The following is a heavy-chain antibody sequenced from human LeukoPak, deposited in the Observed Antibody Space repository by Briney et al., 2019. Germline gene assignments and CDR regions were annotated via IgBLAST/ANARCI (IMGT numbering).Heavy chain of an antibody. CDR1: GFTFSSYE. CDR3: AKVANYYYGSESYYFFEH. Sequence: GGSLRLSCAASGFTFSSYEMNWVRQAPGKGLEWVANIKQDGNEKYYVDSVKGRFTISRDNAKNSLYLQMNSLRVEDTAVYYCAKVANYYYGSESYYFFEHWGQGTPVTASS. J-gene: IGHJ4*02. CDR2: IKQDGNEK. V-gene: IGHV3-7*01. D-gene: IGHD3-10*01.